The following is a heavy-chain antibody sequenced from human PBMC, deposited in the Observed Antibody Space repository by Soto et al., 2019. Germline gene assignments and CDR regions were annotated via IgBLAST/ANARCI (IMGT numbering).Heavy chain of an antibody. CDR1: GFTFSSYS. CDR2: ISSSSSTI. J-gene: IGHJ6*02. D-gene: IGHD3-3*01. Sequence: PGGSLRLSCAASGFTFSSYSMNWVRQAPGKGLEWVSYISSSSSTIYYADSVKGRFTISRDNAKNSLYLQMNSLRDEDTAVYYCASGITIFGVVYGMGVWGQGTTVTVSS. CDR3: ASGITIFGVVYGMGV. V-gene: IGHV3-48*02.